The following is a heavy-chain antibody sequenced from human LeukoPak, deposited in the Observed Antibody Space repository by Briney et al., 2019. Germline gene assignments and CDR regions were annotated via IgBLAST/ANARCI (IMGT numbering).Heavy chain of an antibody. CDR2: IWYDGSNK. J-gene: IGHJ4*02. V-gene: IGHV3-33*01. Sequence: GRSLRLSCAASGFTFRSYGMHWVRQAPGKGLEWVAVIWYDGSNKYYADSVKGRFTISRDNSKNTLYLQMNSLRAEDTAVYYCARGYGSGSYTGDYWGQGTLVTVSS. CDR1: GFTFRSYG. CDR3: ARGYGSGSYTGDY. D-gene: IGHD3-10*01.